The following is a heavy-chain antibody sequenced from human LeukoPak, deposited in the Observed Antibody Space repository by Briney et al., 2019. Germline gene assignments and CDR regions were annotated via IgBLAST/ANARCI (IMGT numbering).Heavy chain of an antibody. Sequence: GGSLRLSCAASGFTFSSYWMSWVRQAPGKGLEWVANIKQDGSEKYYVDSVKGRFTISRDNAKNSLYLQMNSLRAEDTAVYYCARDRGIAAAGSLGDYWGQGTLVTVSS. J-gene: IGHJ4*02. CDR2: IKQDGSEK. CDR3: ARDRGIAAAGSLGDY. CDR1: GFTFSSYW. D-gene: IGHD6-13*01. V-gene: IGHV3-7*01.